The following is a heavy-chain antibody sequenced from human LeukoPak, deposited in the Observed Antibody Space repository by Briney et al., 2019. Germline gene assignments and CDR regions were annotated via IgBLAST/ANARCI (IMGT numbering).Heavy chain of an antibody. CDR3: AKKGDYKNYDY. CDR1: RFTFNSYG. D-gene: IGHD4-11*01. CDR2: IWFGGSNK. Sequence: PGGSLRLSCAASRFTFNSYGMHWVRQAPGKGLEWVSLIWFGGSNKFYGDSVKGRFTISRDNSKNTVYLQMDNLRAEDTAMYFCAKKGDYKNYDYWGQGALVIVSS. V-gene: IGHV3-33*06. J-gene: IGHJ4*02.